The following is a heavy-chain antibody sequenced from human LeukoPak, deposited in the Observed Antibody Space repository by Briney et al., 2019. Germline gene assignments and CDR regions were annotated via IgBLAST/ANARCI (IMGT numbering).Heavy chain of an antibody. Sequence: GESLKISCKGSGYSFTNYWIGWVRQMPGKGLEWMGIIYPGDSDTKYSPSFQGQVTISADKSISTAYLQWSSLKASDTAMYYCAITMVRGVFDAFDIWGQGTMLTVSS. CDR2: IYPGDSDT. CDR3: AITMVRGVFDAFDI. J-gene: IGHJ3*02. V-gene: IGHV5-51*01. CDR1: GYSFTNYW. D-gene: IGHD3-10*01.